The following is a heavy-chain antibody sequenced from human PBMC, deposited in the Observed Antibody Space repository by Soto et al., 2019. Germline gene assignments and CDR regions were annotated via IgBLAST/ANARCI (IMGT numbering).Heavy chain of an antibody. J-gene: IGHJ5*02. V-gene: IGHV3-66*01. CDR3: AKDVS. Sequence: GGSLRLSCAASGFSVSSSYMSWVRQAPGKGLEWVSVIHNTGTTYYADSVKGRFTISRDNSKNMLYLQMNSLRAEDTAVYYCAKDVSWGQGTLVTVSS. CDR1: GFSVSSSY. CDR2: IHNTGTT.